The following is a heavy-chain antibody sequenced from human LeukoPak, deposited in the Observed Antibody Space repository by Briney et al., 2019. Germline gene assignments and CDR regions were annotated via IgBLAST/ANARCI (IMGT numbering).Heavy chain of an antibody. CDR2: INSDGSST. CDR1: GFTFSSYW. V-gene: IGHV3-74*01. Sequence: PGGSLRLSCAASGFTFSSYWMHWVRQAPGKGLVWVSRINSDGSSTSYADSVKGRFTISRDNAKNTLYLQMNSLRAEDTAVYYCAKVYPRGTIFGVGYGYWGQGTLATVSS. J-gene: IGHJ4*02. CDR3: AKVYPRGTIFGVGYGY. D-gene: IGHD3-3*01.